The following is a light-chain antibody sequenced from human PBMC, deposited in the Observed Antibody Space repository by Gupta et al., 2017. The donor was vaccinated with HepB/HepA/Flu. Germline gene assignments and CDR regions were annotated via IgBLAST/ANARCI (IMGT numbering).Light chain of an antibody. V-gene: IGLV2-11*01. J-gene: IGLJ1*01. CDR2: DVN. CDR1: SSDVGGYNY. CDR3: FAYAGSSYV. Sequence: SALTQPRSVSGSPGQSVTISCTGTSSDVGGYNYVSWYQQHPGKAPKLMIYDVNKRPSGVPDRFSGSKSGNTASLTISGLQAEDETDYYCFAYAGSSYVFGTGTKVTVL.